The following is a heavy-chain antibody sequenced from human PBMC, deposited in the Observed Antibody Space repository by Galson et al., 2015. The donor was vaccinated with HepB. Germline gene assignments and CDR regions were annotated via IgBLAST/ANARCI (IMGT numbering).Heavy chain of an antibody. CDR1: GFTFSSYA. CDR2: ISYDGSNK. Sequence: SLRLSCAASGFTFSSYAMHWVRQAPGKGLEWVAVISYDGSNKYYADSVKGRFTISRDNSKNTLYLQMNSLRAEDTAVYYCARGDIVVVTAVDYWGQGTLVTVSS. J-gene: IGHJ4*02. V-gene: IGHV3-30*04. CDR3: ARGDIVVVTAVDY. D-gene: IGHD2-21*02.